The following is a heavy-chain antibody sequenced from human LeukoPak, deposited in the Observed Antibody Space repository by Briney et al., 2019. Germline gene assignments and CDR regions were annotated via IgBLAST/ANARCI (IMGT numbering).Heavy chain of an antibody. CDR3: ARHDTAMDPFDY. Sequence: SQTLSLTCAVSGGSISSGGYSWSWIRQPPGKGLEWIGYIYHSGSTYDNPSLKSPVTISVDRSKNQFSVELSYVHDADTAVYYCARHDTAMDPFDYWGQGTLVTVSS. CDR1: GGSISSGGYS. D-gene: IGHD5-18*01. CDR2: IYHSGST. J-gene: IGHJ4*02. V-gene: IGHV4-30-2*01.